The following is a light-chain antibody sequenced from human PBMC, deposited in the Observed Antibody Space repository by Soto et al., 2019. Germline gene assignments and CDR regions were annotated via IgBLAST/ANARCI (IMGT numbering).Light chain of an antibody. CDR2: GAS. CDR3: QHYGSSPWT. Sequence: EIVLTQSPGTLSFSPGERATLSCRASQSVGSNFLAWYQQKPGQAPRLLIYGASSRATGIPDRFSGSGSGTDLTLTICRLEPEDFAVYYCQHYGSSPWTFGQGTEVEIK. CDR1: QSVGSNF. V-gene: IGKV3-20*01. J-gene: IGKJ1*01.